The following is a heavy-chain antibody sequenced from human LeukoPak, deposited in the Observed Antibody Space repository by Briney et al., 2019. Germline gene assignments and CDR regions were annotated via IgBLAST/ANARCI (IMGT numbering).Heavy chain of an antibody. CDR3: AKVFLATVPT. Sequence: PGGSLRLSCAASGFTLSNYDTSWVRQAPGKGLEWVSGISRSDDTTYYADSVRGRFTVSRDNSKNTLNLQMNSLRAEDTAVYYCAKVFLATVPTWGQGTLVTVSS. CDR1: GFTLSNYD. D-gene: IGHD4-17*01. V-gene: IGHV3-23*01. J-gene: IGHJ5*02. CDR2: ISRSDDTT.